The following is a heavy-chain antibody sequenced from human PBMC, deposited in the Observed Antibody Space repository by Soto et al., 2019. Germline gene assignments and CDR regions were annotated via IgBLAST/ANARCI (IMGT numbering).Heavy chain of an antibody. V-gene: IGHV4-30-4*01. CDR1: GGSISSGDYY. CDR2: IYYSGST. D-gene: IGHD3-10*01. CDR3: ARYYYGSGSSPDY. Sequence: SETLSLTCTVSGGSISSGDYYWSWIRQPPGKGLEWIGYIYYSGSTYYNPSLKSRVTISVDTSNNQFSLKLTSVTAADTAVYYCARYYYGSGSSPDYWGPATVNTVSS. J-gene: IGHJ4*02.